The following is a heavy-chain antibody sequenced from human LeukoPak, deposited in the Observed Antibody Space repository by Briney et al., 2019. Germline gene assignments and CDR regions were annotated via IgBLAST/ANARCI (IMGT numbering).Heavy chain of an antibody. CDR3: AREGGYSHAFDY. D-gene: IGHD3-22*01. CDR1: GFTFSSYW. J-gene: IGHJ4*02. CDR2: INSDGSST. V-gene: IGHV3-74*01. Sequence: GGSLRLSCAASGFTFSSYWMYWVRQAPGKGLVWVSRINSDGSSTSHADSVKGRFTISRDNAKNTLYLQMDSLRAEDTAVYYCAREGGYSHAFDYWGQGTLVTVSS.